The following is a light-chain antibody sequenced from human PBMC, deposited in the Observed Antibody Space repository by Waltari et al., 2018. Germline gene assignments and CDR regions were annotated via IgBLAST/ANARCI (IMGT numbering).Light chain of an antibody. CDR1: QSVLYSSNHKNY. CDR2: WAA. CDR3: QQYYSTPYT. V-gene: IGKV4-1*01. Sequence: DIVMTQSPDSLAVSLGERATINCKSSQSVLYSSNHKNYLAWYQQKPGQPPKLLFYWAATRGCGVSDLFIGTGSGTDFTLTISSLQAEDVAVYYCQQYYSTPYTFGQGTKLEIK. J-gene: IGKJ2*01.